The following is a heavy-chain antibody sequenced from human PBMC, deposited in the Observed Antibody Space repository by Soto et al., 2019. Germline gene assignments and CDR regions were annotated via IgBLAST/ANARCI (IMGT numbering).Heavy chain of an antibody. CDR3: ARGLVGSPVYSSSSDVGFDY. J-gene: IGHJ4*02. D-gene: IGHD6-6*01. V-gene: IGHV3-53*01. CDR2: IYSGGST. CDR1: GFTVSSNY. Sequence: GGSLRLSCAASGFTVSSNYMSWVRQSPGKGLEWVSVIYSGGSTYYADSVKGRFTISRDNSKNTLYLQMNSLRAEDTAVYYCARGLVGSPVYSSSSDVGFDYWGQGTLVTVSS.